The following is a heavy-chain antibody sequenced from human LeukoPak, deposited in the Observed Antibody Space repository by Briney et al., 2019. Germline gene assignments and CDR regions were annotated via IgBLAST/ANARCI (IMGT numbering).Heavy chain of an antibody. D-gene: IGHD3-3*01. V-gene: IGHV3-48*03. CDR3: AREAYYDFWSGYYNSIDY. CDR2: ISSSGSTI. J-gene: IGHJ4*02. Sequence: GGSLRLSCAASGFTFSNYEMNWVRQAPGKGLEWVSYISSSGSTIYYADSVKGRFTISRDNAKNSLYLQMNSLRAEDTAVYYCAREAYYDFWSGYYNSIDYWGQGTLVTVSS. CDR1: GFTFSNYE.